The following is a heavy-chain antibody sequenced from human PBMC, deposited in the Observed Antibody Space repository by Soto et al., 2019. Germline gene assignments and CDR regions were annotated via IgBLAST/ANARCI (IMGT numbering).Heavy chain of an antibody. V-gene: IGHV1-69*13. CDR2: IIPIFGTA. Sequence: SVKVSCKASGGTFSSYAISWVRQAPGQGLEWMGGIIPIFGTANYAQKFQGRVTITADESTSTAYMELSSLRSEDTAVYYCARDQMAIFGAVTAGMDVWGQGTTVTVSS. CDR1: GGTFSSYA. CDR3: ARDQMAIFGAVTAGMDV. D-gene: IGHD3-3*01. J-gene: IGHJ6*02.